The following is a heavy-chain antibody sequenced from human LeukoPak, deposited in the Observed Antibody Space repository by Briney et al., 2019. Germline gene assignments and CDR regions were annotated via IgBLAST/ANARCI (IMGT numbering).Heavy chain of an antibody. CDR2: IYYSGST. V-gene: IGHV4-30-4*08. J-gene: IGHJ4*02. CDR3: ARDGVGFGELSPLDY. CDR1: GGSISSGDYY. Sequence: SETLSLTCTVSGGSISSGDYYWSWIRQPPGKGLEWIGYIYYSGSTYYNPSLKSRVTISVDTSKNQFSLKLSSVTAADTAVYYCARDGVGFGELSPLDYWGQGTLVTVSS. D-gene: IGHD3-10*01.